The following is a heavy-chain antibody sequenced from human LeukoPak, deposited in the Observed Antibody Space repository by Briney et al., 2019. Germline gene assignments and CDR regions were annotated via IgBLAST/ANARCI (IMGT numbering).Heavy chain of an antibody. D-gene: IGHD3-10*02. Sequence: GSLGLSCAASGFTFSSYGMSWVRQAPGKGLEWVSSISNSSSYIYYADSVKGRFTISRDNAKNSLYLQMNSLRAEDTAVYYCAELGITMIGGVWGKGTTVTISS. CDR2: ISNSSSYI. CDR3: AELGITMIGGV. V-gene: IGHV3-21*01. CDR1: GFTFSSYG. J-gene: IGHJ6*04.